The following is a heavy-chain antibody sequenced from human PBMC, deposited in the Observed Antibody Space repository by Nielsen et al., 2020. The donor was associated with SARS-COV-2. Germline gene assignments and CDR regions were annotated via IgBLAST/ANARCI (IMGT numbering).Heavy chain of an antibody. Sequence: LSLTCAASGFTVRNSYMSWVRQAPGKGLELVSLIYSGGSVYYIDSVKGRFTTSRHTSENTLYLQMNSLRAEDTAVYYCARSHYSDGSGYYWPYHFDFWGQGTLVTVSS. CDR1: GFTVRNSY. D-gene: IGHD3-22*01. J-gene: IGHJ4*02. CDR3: ARSHYSDGSGYYWPYHFDF. CDR2: IYSGGSV. V-gene: IGHV3-53*04.